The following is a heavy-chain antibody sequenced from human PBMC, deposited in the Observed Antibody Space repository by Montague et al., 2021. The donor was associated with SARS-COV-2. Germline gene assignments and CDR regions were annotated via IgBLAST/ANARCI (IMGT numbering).Heavy chain of an antibody. CDR2: VSAIGST. CDR3: ARDVVAAHGTFDY. D-gene: IGHD6-13*01. V-gene: IGHV4-4*07. J-gene: IGHJ4*02. Sequence: SETLSLTCTVSGDSISNFYWSWIRQPAGKGLEWIGRVSAIGSTNYNPSLNSRVTMSADTSKKQFSLKLSPVTAADTADYYCARDVVAAHGTFDYWGQGTLVTVSS. CDR1: GDSISNFY.